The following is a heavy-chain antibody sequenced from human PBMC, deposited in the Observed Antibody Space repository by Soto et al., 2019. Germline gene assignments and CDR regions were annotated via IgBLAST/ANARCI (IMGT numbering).Heavy chain of an antibody. D-gene: IGHD6-13*01. Sequence: YSLKISCKGSGYNFDTYWINWVRQMPGKGLEWMGRIDPGDSKAKYSPYIEGHITISVDTSINTTYLQWSSLKASDTAINYCARRIAAAGGDYYYAFDVWGQCTSVTGYS. V-gene: IGHV5-10-1*01. CDR1: GYNFDTYW. CDR3: ARRIAAAGGDYYYAFDV. CDR2: IDPGDSKA. J-gene: IGHJ6*02.